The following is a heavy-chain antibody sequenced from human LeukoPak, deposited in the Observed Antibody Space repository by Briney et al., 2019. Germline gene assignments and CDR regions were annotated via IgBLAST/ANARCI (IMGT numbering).Heavy chain of an antibody. CDR3: AKDMVLGLVRGVIGY. Sequence: GGSLRLSCAASGFTFDDYAMHWVRQAPGKGLEWVSGISWNSGSIGYADSVKGRFTISRDNAKNSLYLQMNSLRAEDTALYYCAKDMVLGLVRGVIGYWGQGTLVTVSS. D-gene: IGHD3-10*01. CDR2: ISWNSGSI. V-gene: IGHV3-9*01. J-gene: IGHJ4*02. CDR1: GFTFDDYA.